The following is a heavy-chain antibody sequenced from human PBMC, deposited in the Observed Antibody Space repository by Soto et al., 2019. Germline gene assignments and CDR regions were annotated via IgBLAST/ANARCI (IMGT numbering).Heavy chain of an antibody. D-gene: IGHD3-9*01. CDR1: GFTFSSYA. J-gene: IGHJ4*02. V-gene: IGHV3-23*01. CDR3: AKRDILSGFDY. Sequence: GGSLRLSCAASGFTFSSYAMSWVRQAPGKGLEWVSAISGSGGSTYYADSVKGRFTISRANSKNTLYLQMNSLRAAVSAVYCCAKRDILSGFDYWGQGTLVTVSS. CDR2: ISGSGGST.